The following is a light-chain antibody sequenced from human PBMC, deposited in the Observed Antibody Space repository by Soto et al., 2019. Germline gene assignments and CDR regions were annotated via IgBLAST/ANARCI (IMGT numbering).Light chain of an antibody. CDR1: RSNIGSHYD. CDR3: QSYDSTLGGSV. V-gene: IGLV1-40*01. Sequence: QAVVAQPASVSGSPGQSITISCTGSRSNIGSHYDVNWYQHLPGAPPKLLIHGNTNRPSGVPDRFSGSKSGASASLAITGLQAEDEADYYCQSYDSTLGGSVFGSGTKVTVL. CDR2: GNT. J-gene: IGLJ1*01.